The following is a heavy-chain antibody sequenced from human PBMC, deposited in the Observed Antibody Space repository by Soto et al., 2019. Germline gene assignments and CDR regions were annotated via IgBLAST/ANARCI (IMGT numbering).Heavy chain of an antibody. V-gene: IGHV5-10-1*01. CDR1: GYTFTNHW. CDR2: IDPSDSRT. CDR3: ARRHGYSYDFDY. J-gene: IGHJ4*02. D-gene: IGHD5-18*01. Sequence: GDSLKIACICSGYTFTNHWISWLRQKPGQGLEWMGRIDPSDSRTKYNPSFEGHVPISVDKSIGATFLQWSSLEASDTAVYYCARRHGYSYDFDYWGRGPLFKVSS.